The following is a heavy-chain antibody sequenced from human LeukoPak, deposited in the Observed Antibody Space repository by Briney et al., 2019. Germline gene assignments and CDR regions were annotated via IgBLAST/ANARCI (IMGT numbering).Heavy chain of an antibody. CDR1: GVTSYASA. CDR2: ISSSSSYI. J-gene: IGHJ4*02. Sequence: PGRSLRPSCAASGVTSYASAVRWVRQAPGKGLGWVSSISSSSSYIYYADSVKGRFTISRDNAKNSLYLQMNSLRAEDTAVYYCARAPGYYDSSGYSDYRFDYWGQGTLVTVSS. D-gene: IGHD3-22*01. V-gene: IGHV3-21*01. CDR3: ARAPGYYDSSGYSDYRFDY.